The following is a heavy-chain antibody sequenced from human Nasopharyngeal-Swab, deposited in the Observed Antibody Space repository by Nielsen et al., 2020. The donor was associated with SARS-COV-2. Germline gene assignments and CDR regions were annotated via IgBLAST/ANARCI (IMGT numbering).Heavy chain of an antibody. V-gene: IGHV4-39*01. J-gene: IGHJ4*02. CDR3: ARRGVVVRGGCYFDY. D-gene: IGHD2-15*01. Sequence: PGKGLEWIGSIYYSGSTYYNPSLKSRVTISVNTSKNQFSLKLSSVTAADTAVYYCARRGVVVRGGCYFDYWGQGTLVTVSS. CDR2: IYYSGST.